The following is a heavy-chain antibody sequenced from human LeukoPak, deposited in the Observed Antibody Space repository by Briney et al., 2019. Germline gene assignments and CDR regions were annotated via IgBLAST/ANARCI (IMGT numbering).Heavy chain of an antibody. CDR1: AGTFSIYA. V-gene: IGHV1-69*01. D-gene: IGHD2-15*01. Sequence: AVTVSFKSSAGTFSIYAISLVRQAPGQGLEWKGVIFPIFGTANYSQKFQGRVTITAEESTRTAYMELSRMRSEDTAVYYCAREIREGGTVVVAATRYFQHWGQGNLVTVSS. CDR2: IFPIFGTA. CDR3: AREIREGGTVVVAATRYFQH. J-gene: IGHJ1*01.